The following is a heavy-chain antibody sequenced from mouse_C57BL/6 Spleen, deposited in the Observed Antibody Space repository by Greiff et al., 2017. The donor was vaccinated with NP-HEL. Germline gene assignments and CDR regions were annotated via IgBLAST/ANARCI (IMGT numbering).Heavy chain of an antibody. J-gene: IGHJ4*01. CDR2: IYPGSGST. V-gene: IGHV1-55*01. D-gene: IGHD1-1*01. Sequence: QVQLQQPGAELVKPGASVKMSCKASGYTFTSYWITWVKQRPGQGLEWIGDIYPGSGSTNYNEKFKSKATLTVETSSSTAYMQLSSLTSEDSAVYYCARDYGSSYDAMDYWGQGTSVTVSS. CDR1: GYTFTSYW. CDR3: ARDYGSSYDAMDY.